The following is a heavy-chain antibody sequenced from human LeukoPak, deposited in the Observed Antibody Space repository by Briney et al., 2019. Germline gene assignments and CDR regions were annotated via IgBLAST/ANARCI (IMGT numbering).Heavy chain of an antibody. CDR2: VYYTGRT. D-gene: IGHD3-22*01. J-gene: IGHJ4*02. CDR3: ARGEGGSPRYYYDSSGYCY. Sequence: SETLSLACSVSDGSTTGYYWSWIRQPPGKGLEWIAYVYYTGRTLYNPSLESRVTISVDTSKTQFSLTVTSVTAADTAVYYCARGEGGSPRYYYDSSGYCYWGQGTLVTVSS. CDR1: DGSTTGYY. V-gene: IGHV4-59*12.